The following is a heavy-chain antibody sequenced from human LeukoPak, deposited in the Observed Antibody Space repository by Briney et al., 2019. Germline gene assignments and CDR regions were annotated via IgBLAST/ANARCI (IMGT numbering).Heavy chain of an antibody. J-gene: IGHJ2*01. CDR3: AKDGGRAPGGGIGSVLPIDLDWYFDL. CDR1: GFTFSTYN. D-gene: IGHD3-16*01. V-gene: IGHV3-21*01. Sequence: PGGSLRLSCAASGFTFSTYNMNWVRQAPGKGLEWVSSISGSSSYIYYADSVKGRFSISRDNSKNTLYLQMDSLRPEDTAVYYCAKDGGRAPGGGIGSVLPIDLDWYFDLWGRGTLVTVSS. CDR2: ISGSSSYI.